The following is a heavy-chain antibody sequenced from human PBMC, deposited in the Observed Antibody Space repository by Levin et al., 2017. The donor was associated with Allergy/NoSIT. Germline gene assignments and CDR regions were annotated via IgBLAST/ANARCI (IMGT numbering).Heavy chain of an antibody. V-gene: IGHV1-46*01. CDR2: INPSGGST. Sequence: ASVKVSCKASGYTFTSYYMHWVRQAPGQGLEWMGIINPSGGSTSYAQKFQGRVTMTRDTSTSTVYMELSSLRSEDTAVYYCARETYYDFWSGHAKDAFDIWGQGTMVTVSS. CDR3: ARETYYDFWSGHAKDAFDI. CDR1: GYTFTSYY. J-gene: IGHJ3*02. D-gene: IGHD3-3*01.